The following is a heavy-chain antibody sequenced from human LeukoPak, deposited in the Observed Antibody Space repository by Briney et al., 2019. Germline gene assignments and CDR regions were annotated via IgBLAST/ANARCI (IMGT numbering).Heavy chain of an antibody. V-gene: IGHV3-23*01. D-gene: IGHD2-21*01. CDR3: AKGYCGGDCYSAPHDAFDI. CDR1: GFTFSSYA. Sequence: GGSLRLSCAASGFTFSSYAMSRVRQAPGKGLEWVSGISGSGGSTYYADSVKGRFTISRDNSKNTLYLQMNSLRGEDTAEYYCAKGYCGGDCYSAPHDAFDIWGQGTMVTVSS. CDR2: ISGSGGST. J-gene: IGHJ3*02.